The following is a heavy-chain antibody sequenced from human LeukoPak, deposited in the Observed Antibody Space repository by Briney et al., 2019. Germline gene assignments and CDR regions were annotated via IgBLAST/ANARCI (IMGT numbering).Heavy chain of an antibody. V-gene: IGHV1-3*03. CDR1: GYSFTSQD. CDR3: TPYNY. CDR2: INPGNGDT. Sequence: GASVKVSCKSSGYSFTSQDMHWVRQAPGQSLEWMGCINPGNGDTKYSQEFQGRVTITRDTSATTAYMELSSLRSDDMAVYYCTPYNYWGQGTPVTVSS. D-gene: IGHD2-21*01. J-gene: IGHJ4*02.